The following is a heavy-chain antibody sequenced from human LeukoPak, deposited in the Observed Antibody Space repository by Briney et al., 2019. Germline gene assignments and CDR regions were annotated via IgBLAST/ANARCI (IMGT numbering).Heavy chain of an antibody. CDR2: ISSSGSTI. Sequence: GGSLRLSCAASGFTFSSYEMNWVRQAPGKGLEWVSYISSSGSTIYYADPVKGRFTISRDNAKNSLYLQMNSLRAEDTAVYYCARVRLGTSGNWFDPWGQGTLVTVSS. D-gene: IGHD7-27*01. CDR1: GFTFSSYE. CDR3: ARVRLGTSGNWFDP. J-gene: IGHJ5*02. V-gene: IGHV3-48*03.